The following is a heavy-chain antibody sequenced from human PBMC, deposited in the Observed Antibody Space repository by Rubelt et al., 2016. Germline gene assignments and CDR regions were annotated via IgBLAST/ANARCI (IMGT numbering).Heavy chain of an antibody. Sequence: QVQLQQWGAGLLKPSETLSLTCAVYGGSFSGYYWSWIRQPPGKGLAWIGEINHSGSTNYNPSLKSRVTISVDTSKNQFSLKLSSVTAADTAVYYCARRNGYSSGWYSIRGAFDIWGQGTMVTVSS. J-gene: IGHJ3*02. D-gene: IGHD6-19*01. CDR1: GGSFSGYY. V-gene: IGHV4-34*01. CDR3: ARRNGYSSGWYSIRGAFDI. CDR2: INHSGST.